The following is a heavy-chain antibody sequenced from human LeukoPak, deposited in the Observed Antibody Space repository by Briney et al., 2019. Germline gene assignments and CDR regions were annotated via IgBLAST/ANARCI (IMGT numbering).Heavy chain of an antibody. J-gene: IGHJ4*02. D-gene: IGHD3-22*01. CDR3: ARHVVAVGFDY. CDR2: ITSSISYI. CDR1: GFTFSSYT. Sequence: GGSLRLSCAASGFTFSSYTMNWVRQAPGKGLEWVSSITSSISYIYYADSVKGRFTISRDNAKNSLYLQMNNLRAEDTAVYYCARHVVAVGFDYWGQGTLVTVSS. V-gene: IGHV3-21*01.